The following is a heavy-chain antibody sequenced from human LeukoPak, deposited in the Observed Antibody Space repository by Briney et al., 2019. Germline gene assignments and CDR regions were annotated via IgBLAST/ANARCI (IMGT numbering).Heavy chain of an antibody. CDR2: ISYDGSNK. D-gene: IGHD2-2*01. Sequence: GGSLRLSCAASGFTLSSYAMHWVRQAPGKGLEWVAVISYDGSNKYYADSVKGRFTISRDNSKNTLYLQMNSLRAEDTAVYYCARSKIVVVPAAADDAFDIWGQGTMVTVSS. CDR1: GFTLSSYA. CDR3: ARSKIVVVPAAADDAFDI. V-gene: IGHV3-30-3*01. J-gene: IGHJ3*02.